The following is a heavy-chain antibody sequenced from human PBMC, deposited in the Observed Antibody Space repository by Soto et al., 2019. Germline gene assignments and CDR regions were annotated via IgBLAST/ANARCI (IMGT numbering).Heavy chain of an antibody. CDR1: GYTFTSYG. J-gene: IGHJ5*02. CDR3: ARVGPSYHDFWSGYPTQDNRFDP. D-gene: IGHD3-3*01. CDR2: ISAYNGNT. Sequence: ASVKVSCKASGYTFTSYGISWVRQAPGQGLEWMGWISAYNGNTNYAQKLQGRVTMTTDTSTSTAYMELRSLRSDDTAVYYCARVGPSYHDFWSGYPTQDNRFDPCGQGTLVTVSS. V-gene: IGHV1-18*01.